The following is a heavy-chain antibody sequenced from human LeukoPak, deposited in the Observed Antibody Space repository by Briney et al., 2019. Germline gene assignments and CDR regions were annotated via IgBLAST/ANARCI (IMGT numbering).Heavy chain of an antibody. J-gene: IGHJ5*02. CDR2: IYTSGST. Sequence: SETLSLTCTVSGGSISSYYWSWIRQPAGKGLEWIGRIYTSGSTNYNPSLKSRVTMSVDTSKNQFSLKLSSVTAADTAVYYCARDGYSSSWHWDNWFDPWGQGTLVTVSS. V-gene: IGHV4-4*07. D-gene: IGHD6-13*01. CDR1: GGSISSYY. CDR3: ARDGYSSSWHWDNWFDP.